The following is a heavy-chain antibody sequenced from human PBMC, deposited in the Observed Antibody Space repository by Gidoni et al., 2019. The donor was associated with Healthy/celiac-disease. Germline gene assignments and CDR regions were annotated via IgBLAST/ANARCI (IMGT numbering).Heavy chain of an antibody. D-gene: IGHD2-15*01. J-gene: IGHJ3*01. V-gene: IGHV3-21*01. CDR3: ARDAPDSAFDL. Sequence: EVQLVESGGGLVKPGGSLRPSFAASGSNFSSYSMNWVRQAPGKGLEWVSSITKSSIYIYYADSVKGRFTVSRDNAKNALYLQMNSLRAEDTAVYYCARDAPDSAFDLWGQGTKVTVSS. CDR1: GSNFSSYS. CDR2: ITKSSIYI.